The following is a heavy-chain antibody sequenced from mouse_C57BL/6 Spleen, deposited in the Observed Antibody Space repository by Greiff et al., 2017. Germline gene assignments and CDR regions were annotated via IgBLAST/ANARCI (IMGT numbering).Heavy chain of an antibody. CDR1: GYTFTSYW. V-gene: IGHV1-50*01. CDR2: IDPSDSYT. CDR3: AREGKLGQKNFDH. D-gene: IGHD4-1*01. J-gene: IGHJ2*01. Sequence: VQLQQPGAELVKPGASVKLSCKASGYTFTSYWMQWVKQRPGQGLEWIGEIDPSDSYTNYNQKFKGKATLTVDTSSSTAYMQLSSLTSEDSAVYYCAREGKLGQKNFDHWGQGTTLTVSS.